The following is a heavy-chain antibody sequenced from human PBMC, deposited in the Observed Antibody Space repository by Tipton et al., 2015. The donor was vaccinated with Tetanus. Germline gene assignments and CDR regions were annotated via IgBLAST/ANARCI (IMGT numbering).Heavy chain of an antibody. CDR3: ARANSGHYYLDS. Sequence: TLSLTCAVYGGSFSNYFWRWIRQPPGKGLEWIGEISPSGNTNYNPSLKSRVTISADTSRDQFSLTLSSVTAADTAVYYCARANSGHYYLDSWGQGTLVTVSS. CDR1: GGSFSNYF. D-gene: IGHD1-26*01. CDR2: ISPSGNT. J-gene: IGHJ4*02. V-gene: IGHV4-34*01.